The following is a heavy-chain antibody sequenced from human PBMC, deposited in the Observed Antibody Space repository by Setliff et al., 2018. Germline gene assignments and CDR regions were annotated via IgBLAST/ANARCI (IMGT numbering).Heavy chain of an antibody. CDR3: ARGKSYYYYMDV. V-gene: IGHV4-4*07. Sequence: ETLSLTCTVSGNSISSDYWSWIRQPAGKGLEWIGRIYTSGNTNYDPSLKSRVTMSVDTSKKQFSLKLSSVTAADTAVYYCARGKSYYYYMDVWGKGTTVTVSS. J-gene: IGHJ6*03. CDR2: IYTSGNT. CDR1: GNSISSDY.